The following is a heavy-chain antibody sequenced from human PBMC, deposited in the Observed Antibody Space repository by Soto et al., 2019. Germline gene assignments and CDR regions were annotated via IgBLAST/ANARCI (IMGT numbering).Heavy chain of an antibody. CDR3: VVPARDTDFAH. J-gene: IGHJ4*02. CDR2: INPGDSET. CDR1: GYSFDIYW. D-gene: IGHD2-2*01. V-gene: IGHV5-51*01. Sequence: PGESLKISCKGSGYSFDIYWIGWVRQVPGKGLEWMGIINPGDSETRYSPSFQGHVTISVDRSITTAYVQWSSLKASDTAMYYCVVPARDTDFAHWGQGTLVTVSS.